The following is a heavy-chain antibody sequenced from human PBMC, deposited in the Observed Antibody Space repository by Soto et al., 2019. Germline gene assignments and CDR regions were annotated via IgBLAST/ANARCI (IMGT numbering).Heavy chain of an antibody. CDR2: IPYSGGS. CDR3: ASPTFFPDSRGYHFKNLDS. V-gene: IGHV4-61*01. CDR1: AGYLERSHYF. D-gene: IGHD3-22*01. J-gene: IGHJ5*01. Sequence: SETLSLTCSVSAGYLERSHYFWNWIRQPPGKGLEWIGNIPYSGGSNPNPALKSRVTLSLDTFNNQFSLTLTSVTAADTAMYYCASPTFFPDSRGYHFKNLDSWGQGTLVTVSS.